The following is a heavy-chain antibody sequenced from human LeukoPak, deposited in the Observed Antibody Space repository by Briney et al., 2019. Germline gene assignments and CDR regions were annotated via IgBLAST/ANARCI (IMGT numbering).Heavy chain of an antibody. CDR3: ARGPYFDWLPFDY. CDR1: GGSISSYY. V-gene: IGHV4-59*01. CDR2: IYYSEST. D-gene: IGHD3-9*01. Sequence: SETLSLTCTVSGGSISSYYWSWIRQPPGKGLEWIGYIYYSESTNYNPSLKSRVTISVDTSKNQFSLKLSSVTAADTAVYYCARGPYFDWLPFDYWGQGTLVTVSS. J-gene: IGHJ4*02.